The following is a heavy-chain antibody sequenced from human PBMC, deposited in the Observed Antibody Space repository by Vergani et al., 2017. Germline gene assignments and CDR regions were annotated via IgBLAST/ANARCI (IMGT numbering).Heavy chain of an antibody. CDR3: VRGGGYYYDSSGYSPLDY. CDR1: GGSISSGSYY. J-gene: IGHJ4*02. Sequence: QVQLQESGPGLVKPSQTLSLTCTVSGGSISSGSYYWSWIRQPAGKGLEWIGRIYTSGSTNYNPSLKSRVTISVDTSKNQFSLKLSSVTAADTAVYYCVRGGGYYYDSSGYSPLDYWGQGTLVTVSS. CDR2: IYTSGST. V-gene: IGHV4-61*02. D-gene: IGHD3-22*01.